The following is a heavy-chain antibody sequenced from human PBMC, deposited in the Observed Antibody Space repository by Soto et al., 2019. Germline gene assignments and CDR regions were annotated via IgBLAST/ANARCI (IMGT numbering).Heavy chain of an antibody. CDR3: ATYVTDESYSSSWYGY. J-gene: IGHJ4*02. CDR1: GGTFSSYA. V-gene: IGHV1-69*13. Sequence: SVTVSCTAAGGTFSSYAISWVRQAPGQGLEWMGGIIPIFGTANYAQKFQGRVTITADESTSTAYMELSSLRSEDTAVYYCATYVTDESYSSSWYGYWGQGTLVTVS. D-gene: IGHD6-13*01. CDR2: IIPIFGTA.